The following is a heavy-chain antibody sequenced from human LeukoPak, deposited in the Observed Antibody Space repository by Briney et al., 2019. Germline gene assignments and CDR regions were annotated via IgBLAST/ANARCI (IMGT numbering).Heavy chain of an antibody. J-gene: IGHJ4*02. CDR1: GGSFSGYY. D-gene: IGHD4-17*01. V-gene: IGHV4-34*01. CDR2: INHSGST. Sequence: SETLSLTCAVYGGSFSGYYWSWIRQPPGKGLEWIGEINHSGSTNYNPSLKSRVTISVDTSKNQFSLKLSSVTAADTAVYYCARDYGVRIFDYWGQGTLVTVSS. CDR3: ARDYGVRIFDY.